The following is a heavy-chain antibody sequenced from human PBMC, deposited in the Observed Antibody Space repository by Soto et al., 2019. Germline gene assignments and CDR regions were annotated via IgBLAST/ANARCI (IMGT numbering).Heavy chain of an antibody. J-gene: IGHJ6*02. Sequence: QVQLVQSGAEVKKPGASVKVSCKASGYTFTGYYMHWVRQAPGQGLGWMGWINPNSGGTNYAQKFQGRVTMTRDTSISTAYMELSRLRSDDTAVYYCARDRYSSSWYQGDYYYGMDVWGQGTTVTVSS. CDR3: ARDRYSSSWYQGDYYYGMDV. CDR2: INPNSGGT. D-gene: IGHD6-13*01. CDR1: GYTFTGYY. V-gene: IGHV1-2*02.